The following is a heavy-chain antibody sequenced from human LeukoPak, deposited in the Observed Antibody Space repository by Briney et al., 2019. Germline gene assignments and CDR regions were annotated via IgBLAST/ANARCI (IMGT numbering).Heavy chain of an antibody. CDR3: AREREGDFDY. CDR1: GGSISSYY. CDR2: IYYSGST. J-gene: IGHJ4*02. Sequence: SETLSLTCTVSGGSISSYYWSWIRQPPGKGLEWIGYIYYSGSTNYNPSLKSRVTITVDTSKNQFSLKLSSVTAADTGVYYCAREREGDFDYWGQGTLVTVSS. D-gene: IGHD5-24*01. V-gene: IGHV4-59*01.